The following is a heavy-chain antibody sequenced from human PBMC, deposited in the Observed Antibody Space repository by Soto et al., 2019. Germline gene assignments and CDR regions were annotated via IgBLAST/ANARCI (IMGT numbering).Heavy chain of an antibody. CDR2: ISHDGRNE. D-gene: IGHD6-13*01. J-gene: IGHJ4*02. Sequence: QVQLVESGGGVVQPGRSLRLSCTASGFTFRDYGLHWVRQAPGKGLEWVAVISHDGRNEYYADSVKGRFSISRDNSKNTLDLQMSSLRPNDTAVYYWAKDREPYSSRWPYYWGQGTLVTVSS. CDR1: GFTFRDYG. V-gene: IGHV3-30*18. CDR3: AKDREPYSSRWPYY.